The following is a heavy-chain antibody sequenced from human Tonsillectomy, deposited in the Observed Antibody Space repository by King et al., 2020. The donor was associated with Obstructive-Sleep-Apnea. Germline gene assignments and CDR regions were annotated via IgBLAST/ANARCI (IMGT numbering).Heavy chain of an antibody. CDR3: ARDRGGAGPTTTDY. CDR2: INSDGSST. Sequence: VQLVESGGGLVQPGGSLRLSCAASGFTFRTSWMHRVRQAPWKGLVWVSRINSDGSSTIYADVVKGRFTISRDNAKNTLYRQMNSLRAEDTAVYYCARDRGGAGPTTTDYWGQGTLVTVSS. V-gene: IGHV3-74*01. CDR1: GFTFRTSW. D-gene: IGHD1-26*01. J-gene: IGHJ4*02.